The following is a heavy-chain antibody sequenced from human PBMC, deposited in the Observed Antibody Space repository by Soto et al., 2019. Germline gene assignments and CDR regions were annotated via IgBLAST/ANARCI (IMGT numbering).Heavy chain of an antibody. D-gene: IGHD2-2*01. CDR3: ARDFYNPLLGGTYYYYGMDV. Sequence: GASVKVSCKASGGTFSRYAISWVRQAPGQGVEWMGGIIPIFGTANYAQKFQGRVTITADESTSTAYMELSSLRSEDTAVYYCARDFYNPLLGGTYYYYGMDVWGQGTTVTVSS. CDR1: GGTFSRYA. CDR2: IIPIFGTA. V-gene: IGHV1-69*13. J-gene: IGHJ6*02.